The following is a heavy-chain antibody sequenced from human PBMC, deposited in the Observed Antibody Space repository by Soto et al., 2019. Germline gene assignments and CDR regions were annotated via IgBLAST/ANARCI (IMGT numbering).Heavy chain of an antibody. CDR2: ISYDGSNK. V-gene: IGHV3-30-3*01. CDR3: ARDDSSGQGVDY. CDR1: GFTFSSYA. Sequence: GSLSLSCAASGFTFSSYAMHWVRQAPGKGLEWVAVISYDGSNKYYADSVKGRFTISRDNSKNTLYLQMNSLRAEDTAVYYCARDDSSGQGVDYWGQGTLVTVSS. J-gene: IGHJ4*02. D-gene: IGHD3-22*01.